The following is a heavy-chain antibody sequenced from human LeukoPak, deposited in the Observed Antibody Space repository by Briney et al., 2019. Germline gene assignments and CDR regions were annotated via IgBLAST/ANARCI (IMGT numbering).Heavy chain of an antibody. CDR3: ASTERCSTTCPLDY. V-gene: IGHV4-34*01. J-gene: IGHJ4*02. D-gene: IGHD2-2*01. Sequence: SETLSLTCTVYGESFSGYYWSWIRQPPGKGLEWIGEINHSGSTNYNPSLKSRVIISLDTSKNLFSLKLTSMTAADTAVYHCASTERCSTTCPLDYWGQGTLVTVSS. CDR1: GESFSGYY. CDR2: INHSGST.